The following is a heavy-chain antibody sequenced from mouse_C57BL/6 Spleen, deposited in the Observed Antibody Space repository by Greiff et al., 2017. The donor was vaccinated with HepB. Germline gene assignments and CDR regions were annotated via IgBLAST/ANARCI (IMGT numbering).Heavy chain of an antibody. Sequence: EVQGVESGGGLVKPGGSLKLSCAASGFTFSSYAMSWVRQTPEKRLEWVATISDGGSYTYYPDNVRGRFTISRDNAKNNLYLQMSHLKSEDTAMYDCARGPLITTVVAGPFAYWGQGTLVTVSA. CDR2: ISDGGSYT. J-gene: IGHJ3*01. CDR1: GFTFSSYA. V-gene: IGHV5-4*01. D-gene: IGHD1-1*01. CDR3: ARGPLITTVVAGPFAY.